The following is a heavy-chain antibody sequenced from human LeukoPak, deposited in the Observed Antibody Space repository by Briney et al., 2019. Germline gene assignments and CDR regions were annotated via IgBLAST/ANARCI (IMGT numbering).Heavy chain of an antibody. CDR3: ARDQVAVAGTRYFDL. J-gene: IGHJ2*01. CDR1: GGTFSSYA. CDR2: IIPIFGTA. V-gene: IGHV1-69*05. Sequence: SVKVSCKASGGTFSSYAISWVRQAPGQGLEWMGGIIPIFGTANYAQKFQGRVTITTDESTSTAYMELSKLRSEDTAVYYCARDQVAVAGTRYFDLWGRGTLVTVSS. D-gene: IGHD6-19*01.